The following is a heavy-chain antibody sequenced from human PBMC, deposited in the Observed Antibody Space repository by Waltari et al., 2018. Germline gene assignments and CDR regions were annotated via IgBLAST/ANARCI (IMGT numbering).Heavy chain of an antibody. J-gene: IGHJ6*02. V-gene: IGHV4-59*11. Sequence: QVQLQESGPGLVKPSETLSLTCTVSGGSISSHYWSWIRQPPGKGLEWIGYIYYSGSTNYNPSLKSRVTISVDTSKTQFSLKLSSVTAADTAVYYCASSAGEMATIYYYYGMDVWGQGTTVTVSS. CDR3: ASSAGEMATIYYYYGMDV. D-gene: IGHD5-12*01. CDR2: IYYSGST. CDR1: GGSISSHY.